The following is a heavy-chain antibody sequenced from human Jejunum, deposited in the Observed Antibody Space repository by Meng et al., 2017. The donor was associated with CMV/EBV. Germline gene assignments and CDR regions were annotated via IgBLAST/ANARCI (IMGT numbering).Heavy chain of an antibody. Sequence: GGSSSSNNWWNWVRQTPGKGLEWIGEIYHSGSTNYNPSLKSRVTISVDKSMNQFSLRLSSVTAADTAVYYCARRDYYDSSGYPSLGYWGQGILVTVSS. CDR2: IYHSGST. V-gene: IGHV4-4*02. D-gene: IGHD3-22*01. J-gene: IGHJ4*02. CDR1: GGSSSSNNW. CDR3: ARRDYYDSSGYPSLGY.